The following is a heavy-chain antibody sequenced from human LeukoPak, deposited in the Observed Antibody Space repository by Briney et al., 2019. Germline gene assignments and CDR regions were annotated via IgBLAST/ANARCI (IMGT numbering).Heavy chain of an antibody. CDR3: ARVLYDILTGYYPDY. J-gene: IGHJ4*02. D-gene: IGHD3-9*01. CDR2: IIPFLGIA. Sequence: ASVKVSCKASGGTFSTYVITWVRQAPGQGLEWVGRIIPFLGIANYAQKLQGRVTMTTDTSTSTAYMELRSLRSDDTAVYYCARVLYDILTGYYPDYWGQGTLVTVSS. CDR1: GGTFSTYV. V-gene: IGHV1-69*04.